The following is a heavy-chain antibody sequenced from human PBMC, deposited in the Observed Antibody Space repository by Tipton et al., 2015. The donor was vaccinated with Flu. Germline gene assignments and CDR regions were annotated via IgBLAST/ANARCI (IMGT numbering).Heavy chain of an antibody. Sequence: GSLRLSCAGSGFTFSSYGIHWVRQTPGKGLEWVANIEDDGSEKYYVDSVKGRFTISRDNAKNSLYLQMNSLRAEDTAVYYCARKVKYSSGSYYGMDVWGQGTTVTVSS. CDR2: IEDDGSEK. D-gene: IGHD6-19*01. V-gene: IGHV3-7*01. J-gene: IGHJ6*02. CDR3: ARKVKYSSGSYYGMDV. CDR1: GFTFSSYG.